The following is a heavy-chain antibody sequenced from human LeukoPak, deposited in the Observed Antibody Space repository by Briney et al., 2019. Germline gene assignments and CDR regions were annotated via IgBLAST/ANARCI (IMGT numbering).Heavy chain of an antibody. Sequence: AISATGASTYYADSVKGRFTISRDNSKDTLFLQMNSLRAEDTAVYYCAKRVAASSGANDYWGQGTLVTVSS. V-gene: IGHV3-23*01. CDR3: AKRVAASSGANDY. J-gene: IGHJ4*02. CDR2: ISATGAST. D-gene: IGHD5-18*01.